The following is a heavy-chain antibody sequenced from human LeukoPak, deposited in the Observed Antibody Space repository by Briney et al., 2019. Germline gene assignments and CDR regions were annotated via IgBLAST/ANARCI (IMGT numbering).Heavy chain of an antibody. V-gene: IGHV3-21*01. Sequence: GGSLRLSCAASGFTFSSYNMNWVRQAPGKGLEWVSSITSSSSYIYYADSVKGRFTISRDNAKNSLYLQMNSLRAEDTAAYYCARDPSYGTILYFDYWGQGTLVTVSS. CDR3: ARDPSYGTILYFDY. CDR1: GFTFSSYN. J-gene: IGHJ4*02. D-gene: IGHD4-17*01. CDR2: ITSSSSYI.